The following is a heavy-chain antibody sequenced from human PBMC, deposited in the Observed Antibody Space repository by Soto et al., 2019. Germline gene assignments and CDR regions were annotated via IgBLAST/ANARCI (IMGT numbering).Heavy chain of an antibody. Sequence: SETLSHACSDSGGSISSYYWSWIRRPPGEELEWIGYIYYSGSTKYNPSLKSRVTISVDTSKNQLSLKLSSVTAADTAVYYCARQSCSSTSCYSWVSWFDPWGQGTLVTVSS. J-gene: IGHJ5*02. D-gene: IGHD2-2*01. CDR3: ARQSCSSTSCYSWVSWFDP. V-gene: IGHV4-59*08. CDR2: IYYSGST. CDR1: GGSISSYY.